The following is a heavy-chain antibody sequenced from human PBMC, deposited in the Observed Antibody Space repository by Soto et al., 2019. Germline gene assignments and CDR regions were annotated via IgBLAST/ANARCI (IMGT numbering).Heavy chain of an antibody. Sequence: QVQLVQSGAEVKKPGASVKVSCKASGYTFTSYYMHWVRQAPGQGLEWMGIINPSGGSTSYEQKFQGRVTMTRDTSTSTVYMELSSLRSEDTAVYYCARDAADIVVVVAELLNYYYYGMDVWGQGTTVTVSS. V-gene: IGHV1-46*01. D-gene: IGHD2-15*01. J-gene: IGHJ6*02. CDR2: INPSGGST. CDR3: ARDAADIVVVVAELLNYYYYGMDV. CDR1: GYTFTSYY.